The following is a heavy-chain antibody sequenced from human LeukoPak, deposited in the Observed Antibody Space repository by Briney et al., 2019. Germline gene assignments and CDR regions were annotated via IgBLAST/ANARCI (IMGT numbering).Heavy chain of an antibody. J-gene: IGHJ6*02. D-gene: IGHD3-3*01. CDR3: AKDNYDFWSGPHYYYYYGMDV. CDR1: GFTFSSYA. CDR2: ISGSGGST. Sequence: GGSLRLSCAASGFTFSSYAMSWVRQAPGKGLEWVSAISGSGGSTYYADSVKGRFTISRDNSKNTLYLQMNSLRAEDTAVYYCAKDNYDFWSGPHYYYYYGMDVWGQGTTVTVSS. V-gene: IGHV3-23*01.